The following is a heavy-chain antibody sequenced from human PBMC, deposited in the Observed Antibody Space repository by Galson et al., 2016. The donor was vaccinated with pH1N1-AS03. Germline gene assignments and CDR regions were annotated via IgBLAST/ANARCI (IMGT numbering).Heavy chain of an antibody. CDR1: AGTFSSYG. J-gene: IGHJ3*02. CDR3: ARGIIVLLTVTQWIDAFDS. D-gene: IGHD2/OR15-2a*01. Sequence: SVKVSCKASAGTFSSYGITWVRQATGQGLEWMGGVIPLFGTVNYAQKFQGRVTITADESTGTAYMEMRSLRFEDTAIYYCARGIIVLLTVTQWIDAFDSWGQGTMVTVSS. CDR2: VIPLFGTV. V-gene: IGHV1-69*13.